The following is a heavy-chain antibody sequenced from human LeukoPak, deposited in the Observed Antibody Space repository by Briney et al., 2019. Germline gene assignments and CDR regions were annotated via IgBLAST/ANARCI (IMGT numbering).Heavy chain of an antibody. CDR3: ARAPTVTAYGMDV. CDR1: GYSFTSYD. V-gene: IGHV1-8*01. J-gene: IGHJ6*02. CDR2: MYPNSGNT. Sequence: ASVKVSCKASGYSFTSYDINWVRQATGQGLEWMGWMYPNSGNTGYAQKFRGRVTMTRNTSITTAYMELSSLRSDDTAVYYCARAPTVTAYGMDVWGQGTTVTVS. D-gene: IGHD4-17*01.